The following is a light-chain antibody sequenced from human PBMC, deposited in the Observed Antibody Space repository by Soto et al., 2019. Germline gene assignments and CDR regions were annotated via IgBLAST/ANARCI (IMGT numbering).Light chain of an antibody. J-gene: IGKJ1*01. CDR2: GAS. Sequence: DIVMTQSPATLSVSPGERATLSCRTSESVSSSLAWYQQKPGQAPGLLIYGASTRATGIPARFSGSGSGTEFTLTISSLQSEDFAFYYCQQYSSWVWTFGQGTKVDIK. CDR3: QQYSSWVWT. V-gene: IGKV3-15*01. CDR1: ESVSSS.